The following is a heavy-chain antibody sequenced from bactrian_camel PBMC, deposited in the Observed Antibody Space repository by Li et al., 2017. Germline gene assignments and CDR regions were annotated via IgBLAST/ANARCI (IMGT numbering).Heavy chain of an antibody. D-gene: IGHD3*01. CDR3: AAGTRIIVGDYCDGITT. V-gene: IGHV3S55*01. J-gene: IGHJ6*01. Sequence: QVQLVESGGGSVQAGGSLRLSCAISGRSNENYFLAWFRQPPGKEREGVAVIYSDGKTVYADSVKGRFTISQDNAKNIIYLQMSSLTPDDTAMYYCAAGTRIIVGDYCDGITTWGQGTQVTVS. CDR2: IYSDGKT. CDR1: GRSNENYF.